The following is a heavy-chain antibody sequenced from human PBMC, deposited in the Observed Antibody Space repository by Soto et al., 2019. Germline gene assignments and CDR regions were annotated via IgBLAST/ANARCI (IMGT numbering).Heavy chain of an antibody. D-gene: IGHD6-13*01. V-gene: IGHV1-46*01. Sequence: QVQLVQSVAEVKKPGASVKLSCKSSEYTFTDYYIHWVRQAPGQGLEWMGLINPSGGSTSYAQKVQGRVTMTSDTSTSTVYMELSSLRSEDTAVYYCATAAYSTSWYDFWGQGTLVTVSS. CDR3: ATAAYSTSWYDF. CDR2: INPSGGST. CDR1: EYTFTDYY. J-gene: IGHJ5*01.